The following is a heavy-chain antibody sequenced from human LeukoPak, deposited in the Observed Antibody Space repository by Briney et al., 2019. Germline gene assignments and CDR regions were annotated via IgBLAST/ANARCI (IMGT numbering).Heavy chain of an antibody. CDR3: VRDHNWAFDY. D-gene: IGHD3-16*01. J-gene: IGHJ4*02. CDR1: GFTFSSYS. CDR2: IYKGGSI. V-gene: IGHV3-21*01. Sequence: GGSLRLSCAASGFTFSSYSMNWVRQAPGKGLEWVSVIYKGGSIYYADSVKGRFTISRDNAKNSLSLEMNSLRADDTAVYYCVRDHNWAFDYWGQGTLVTVSS.